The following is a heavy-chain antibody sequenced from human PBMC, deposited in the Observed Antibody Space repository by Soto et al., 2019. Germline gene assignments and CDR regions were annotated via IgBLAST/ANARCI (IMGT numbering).Heavy chain of an antibody. V-gene: IGHV4-59*01. J-gene: IGHJ6*03. Sequence: PSETLSLTCTVSGGSISSYYWSWIRQPPGKGLEWIGYIYYSGSTNYNPSLKSRVTISVDTSKNQFSLKLSSVTAADTAVYYCARVVPTYSKAYYMDVWGKGTTVTVSS. CDR2: IYYSGST. D-gene: IGHD4-4*01. CDR1: GGSISSYY. CDR3: ARVVPTYSKAYYMDV.